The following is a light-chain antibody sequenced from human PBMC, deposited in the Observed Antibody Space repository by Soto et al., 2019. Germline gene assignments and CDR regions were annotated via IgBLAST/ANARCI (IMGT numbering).Light chain of an antibody. V-gene: IGLV6-57*04. J-gene: IGLJ1*01. CDR1: SGSITSNF. Sequence: NFMLTQPHSVSESPGKTVTISCTRSSGSITSNFVQWYQQRPGSAPTTVIYEVNERPSGVPDRFSGSIDSSSNSENTATLTISRVEAGDEGDYYCQLWDTTANRRVFGTGTKVTVL. CDR3: QLWDTTANRRV. CDR2: EVN.